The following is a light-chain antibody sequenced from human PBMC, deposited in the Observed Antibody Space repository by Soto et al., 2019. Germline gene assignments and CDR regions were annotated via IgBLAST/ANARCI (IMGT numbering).Light chain of an antibody. CDR2: GAS. J-gene: IGKJ3*01. Sequence: EIVLTQSPGTLSLSPGERATLSCRASESVSDNYLAWYQQRSGQAPRLVIYGASSRASAVPDRFSGSGSGTDFTLTISSLEPEDFAVYYCQQRSNWPLTFGPGTKVDIK. CDR3: QQRSNWPLT. V-gene: IGKV3D-20*02. CDR1: ESVSDNY.